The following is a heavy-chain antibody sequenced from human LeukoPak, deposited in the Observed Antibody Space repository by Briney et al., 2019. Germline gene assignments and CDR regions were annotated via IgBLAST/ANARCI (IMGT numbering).Heavy chain of an antibody. Sequence: SETLSLTCTVSGGSISSYYWHWIRQPPGKGLEWIGYIFDSGSTNYNPSLKSRVTISVDSSKNHFSLSLSSVTAADTAVYFCARGHLEGLRTAAFVVWGQGTMVTVSS. D-gene: IGHD3-3*01. J-gene: IGHJ3*01. V-gene: IGHV4-59*01. CDR2: IFDSGST. CDR1: GGSISSYY. CDR3: ARGHLEGLRTAAFVV.